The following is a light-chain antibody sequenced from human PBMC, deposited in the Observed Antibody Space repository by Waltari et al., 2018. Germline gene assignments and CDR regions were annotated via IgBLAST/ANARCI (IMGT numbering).Light chain of an antibody. CDR2: WAS. CDR3: QQDYSVPWT. J-gene: IGKJ1*01. V-gene: IGKV4-1*01. CDR1: QNILYSSNNKHY. Sequence: DIVMTQSPASLAVSLGERATINCKSSQNILYSSNNKHYLGWDQQQPGQPPNLLIYWASTREAGVPDRFSGSGAAKDFTLTSSSLQAEDVAVYYCQQDYSVPWTFGQGTKVEIK.